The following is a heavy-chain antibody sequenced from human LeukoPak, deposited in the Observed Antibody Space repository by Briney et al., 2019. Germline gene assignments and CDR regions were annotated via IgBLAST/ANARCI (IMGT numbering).Heavy chain of an antibody. CDR2: INHSGST. CDR3: ARRSSFPLATFDY. D-gene: IGHD5-12*01. CDR1: GGSFSGYY. V-gene: IGHV4-34*01. Sequence: PSETLSLTCAVYGGSFSGYYWSSIRQPPGKGLEWIGEINHSGSTNYDPSLKSRVTISVDTSKNQFSLKLSSVTAEDTAVYYCARRSSFPLATFDYWGQGTLVTVSS. J-gene: IGHJ4*02.